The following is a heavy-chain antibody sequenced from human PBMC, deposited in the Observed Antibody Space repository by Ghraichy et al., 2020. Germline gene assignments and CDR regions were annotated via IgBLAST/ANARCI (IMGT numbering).Heavy chain of an antibody. CDR3: ARADYCSGGDCYRPFDY. CDR2: IYYSGST. D-gene: IGHD2-15*01. J-gene: IGHJ4*02. V-gene: IGHV4-59*01. Sequence: GSLRLSCTVSGGSISTYYWNWIRQPPGRELEWIGYIYYSGSTKNNPSLKSRVTISVDTSKNQFSLNLSSVTAADTAVYYCARADYCSGGDCYRPFDYWGQGTLVTVSS. CDR1: GGSISTYY.